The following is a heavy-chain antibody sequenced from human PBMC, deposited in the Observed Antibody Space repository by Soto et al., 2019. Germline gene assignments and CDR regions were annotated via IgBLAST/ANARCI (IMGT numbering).Heavy chain of an antibody. CDR3: AREEEDCGGGCANFDY. Sequence: QVQLVESGGGLVKPGGSLRLSCAASGFTFTDHYMSWIRQAPGKGLEWVSYMSTRGSNIKYADSVKGRFTISRDNAKNSLYLQMNTLRAEDTAVYYCAREEEDCGGGCANFDYWGRGTLVTVSS. D-gene: IGHD2-21*02. CDR2: MSTRGSNI. J-gene: IGHJ4*02. V-gene: IGHV3-11*01. CDR1: GFTFTDHY.